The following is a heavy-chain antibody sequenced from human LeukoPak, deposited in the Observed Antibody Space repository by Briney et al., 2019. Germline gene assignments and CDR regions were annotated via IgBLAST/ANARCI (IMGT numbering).Heavy chain of an antibody. CDR1: GGSISSYY. Sequence: SETLSLTCTVSGGSISSYYWSWIRQPAGKGLEWIGRIYTSGSTNYNPSLKSRVTMSADTSKDQFSLKLSSVTAADTAVYYCARESTAMSLIVSNWGQGTLVTVSS. D-gene: IGHD5-18*01. CDR2: IYTSGST. V-gene: IGHV4-4*07. J-gene: IGHJ4*02. CDR3: ARESTAMSLIVSN.